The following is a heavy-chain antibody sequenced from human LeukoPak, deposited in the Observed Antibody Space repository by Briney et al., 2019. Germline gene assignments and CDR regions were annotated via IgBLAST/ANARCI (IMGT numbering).Heavy chain of an antibody. J-gene: IGHJ4*02. CDR3: ARTAATGAPYFDY. CDR2: VSASGNS. V-gene: IGHV4-4*07. CDR1: GGSISSHF. D-gene: IGHD2-8*02. Sequence: SETLSLTCTASGGSISSHFWSWIRQAAGKGLEWIGRVSASGNSNYNPSLKSRVTMSVDSSKNQFSMRLSTVTAADTAVYYCARTAATGAPYFDYWGLGTLVTVSS.